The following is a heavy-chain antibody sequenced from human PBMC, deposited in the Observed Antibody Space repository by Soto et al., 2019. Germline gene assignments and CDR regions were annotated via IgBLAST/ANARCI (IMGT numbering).Heavy chain of an antibody. J-gene: IGHJ4*02. V-gene: IGHV4-59*01. CDR3: ARVSDYYAIDY. D-gene: IGHD3-10*01. Sequence: ETLSLTCTVSGGSISSYYWSWIRQPPGKGLEWIGYIYYSGSTNYNPSLKSRVTISVDTSKNQFSLKLSSVTAADTAVYYCARVSDYYAIDYWGQGTLVTVSS. CDR2: IYYSGST. CDR1: GGSISSYY.